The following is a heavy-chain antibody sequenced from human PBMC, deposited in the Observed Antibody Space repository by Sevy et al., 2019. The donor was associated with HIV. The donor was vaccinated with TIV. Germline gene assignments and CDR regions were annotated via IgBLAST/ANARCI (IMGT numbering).Heavy chain of an antibody. CDR1: GGSVSSGSYN. D-gene: IGHD5-12*01. V-gene: IGHV4-61*01. CDR2: IYYSGST. CDR3: ARDLGYSGYDF. Sequence: SETLSLTCTVSGGSVSSGSYNWSWIRQPPGKGLEWIGYIYYSGSTNYNPSLKSRVTISVDTSKNQFSLKLSSVTAADTAVYYCARDLGYSGYDFWGQGTLVTVSS. J-gene: IGHJ4*02.